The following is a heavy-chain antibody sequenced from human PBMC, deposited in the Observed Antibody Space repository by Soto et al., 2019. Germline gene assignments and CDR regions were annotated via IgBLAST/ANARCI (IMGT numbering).Heavy chain of an antibody. V-gene: IGHV4-39*01. CDR2: IYYSGTP. J-gene: IGHJ4*02. CDR1: DVSIRTNNYY. D-gene: IGHD2-21*01. CDR3: ASSEFH. Sequence: SETLSLTCTVSDVSIRTNNYYWGWVRQPPGKGLEWIGNIYYSGTPYYSPSLQSRVTLSADTSKNQFSLKLSSVTAADTAVYYCASSEFHWGQGTLVTVSS.